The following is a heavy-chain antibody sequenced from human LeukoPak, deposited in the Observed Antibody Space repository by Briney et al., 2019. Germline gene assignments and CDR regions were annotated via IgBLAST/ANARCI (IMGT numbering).Heavy chain of an antibody. CDR2: VSSSGTTI. CDR1: GFTFSDYH. Sequence: GGSLRLSCAASGFTFSDYHMTWIRQASGKGLEWVSYVSSSGTTIYYADSVKGRFTISRDNAKNSPYLQMNSLRAEDTAVYYCARDGAVAGIRNAFDIWGQGTMVPVSS. D-gene: IGHD6-19*01. J-gene: IGHJ3*02. V-gene: IGHV3-11*01. CDR3: ARDGAVAGIRNAFDI.